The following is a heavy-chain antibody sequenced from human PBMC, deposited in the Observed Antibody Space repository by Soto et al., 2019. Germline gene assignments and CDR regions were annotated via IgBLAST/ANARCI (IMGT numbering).Heavy chain of an antibody. D-gene: IGHD6-19*01. CDR2: ISVYNGNT. J-gene: IGHJ6*02. CDR1: GYTLTRNG. V-gene: IGHV1-18*01. Sequence: QVRLAQSGVEVKKPGASVKVSCKAFGYTLTRNGISWVRQAPGQGLEWMGWISVYNGNTNYAQKFQGRVTMTTDTSTSTAYMELRSLRSNDTAVYYCARDGIAVADDTYYGMDVWGQGTTVTVSS. CDR3: ARDGIAVADDTYYGMDV.